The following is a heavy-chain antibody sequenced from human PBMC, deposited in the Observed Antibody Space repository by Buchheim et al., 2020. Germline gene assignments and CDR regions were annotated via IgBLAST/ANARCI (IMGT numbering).Heavy chain of an antibody. V-gene: IGHV3-48*02. Sequence: EVHLVESGGGLVQPGGSLRLPCEASGFTFRSYSINWVRQAPGKGLEWLSYISGSSSPIYYADSVKGRFTIFRDNAKNSLFLQMNSLRDEDTAVYYCARESSSSSDFDYWGQGTL. CDR1: GFTFRSYS. D-gene: IGHD6-6*01. CDR2: ISGSSSPI. CDR3: ARESSSSSDFDY. J-gene: IGHJ4*02.